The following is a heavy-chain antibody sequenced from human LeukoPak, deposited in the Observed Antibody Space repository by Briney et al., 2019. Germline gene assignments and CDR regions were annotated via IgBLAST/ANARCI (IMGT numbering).Heavy chain of an antibody. D-gene: IGHD3-16*02. CDR2: ISSSSSTI. V-gene: IGHV3-48*02. CDR3: AKSDTYRFDY. Sequence: PGGSLRLSCAASGFTFTSYSMNWVRQAPGKGLEWVSYISSSSSTIYYADSVKGRFTISRDNAKNSLYLQMNSLRDEDTAVYYCAKSDTYRFDYWGQGTLVTVSS. CDR1: GFTFTSYS. J-gene: IGHJ4*02.